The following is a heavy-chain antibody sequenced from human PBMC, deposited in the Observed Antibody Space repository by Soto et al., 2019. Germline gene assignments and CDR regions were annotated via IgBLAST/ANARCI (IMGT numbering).Heavy chain of an antibody. CDR1: GFTFSSYG. CDR3: AREPYRITIFVVVSDYSYGMDV. D-gene: IGHD3-3*01. V-gene: IGHV3-33*01. CDR2: IWYDGSNK. Sequence: SLKLSCAASGFTFSSYGMHWVRQAPGKGLEWVAVIWYDGSNKYYADSVKGRFTISRDNSKNTLYLQMNSLRAEDTAVYYCAREPYRITIFVVVSDYSYGMDVSGQAITVTVS. J-gene: IGHJ6*02.